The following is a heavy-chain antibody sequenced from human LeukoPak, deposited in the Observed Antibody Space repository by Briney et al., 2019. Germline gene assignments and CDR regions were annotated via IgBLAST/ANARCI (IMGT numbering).Heavy chain of an antibody. Sequence: GASVKVSCKASGYTFTSYGISWVRQAPGQGLEWMGWISAYNGNTNYAQKLQGRVTMTTDTSTSTAYKELRSLRSDDTAVYYCAREGTPPHCSGGSCYFSGAFDIWGQGTMVTVSS. CDR1: GYTFTSYG. CDR3: AREGTPPHCSGGSCYFSGAFDI. CDR2: ISAYNGNT. D-gene: IGHD2-15*01. J-gene: IGHJ3*02. V-gene: IGHV1-18*01.